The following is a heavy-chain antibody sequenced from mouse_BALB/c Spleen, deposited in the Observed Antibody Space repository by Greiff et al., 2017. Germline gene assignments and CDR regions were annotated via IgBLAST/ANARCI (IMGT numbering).Heavy chain of an antibody. J-gene: IGHJ3*01. Sequence: EVKLVESGPGLVKPSQSLSLTCTVTGYSITSDYAWNWIRQFPGNKLEWMGYISYSGSTSYNPSLKSRISITRDTSKNQFFLQLNSVTTEDTATYYCARKYRYGFAYWGQGTLVTVSA. D-gene: IGHD2-14*01. CDR1: GYSITSDYA. V-gene: IGHV3-2*02. CDR2: ISYSGST. CDR3: ARKYRYGFAY.